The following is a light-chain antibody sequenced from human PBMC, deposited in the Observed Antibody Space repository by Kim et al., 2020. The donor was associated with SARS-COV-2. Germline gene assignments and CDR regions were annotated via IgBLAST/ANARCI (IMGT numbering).Light chain of an antibody. CDR1: QGFNTIF. CDR2: GAS. Sequence: IQLTQSPSSLSASVGDRVSITCRASQGFNTIFLAWYQQKAGKAPTLLIYGASTLQSGVPSRFSGSGSGTDFTLTISSLQPEDFATYYCQQFYTYPYTFGQGTKLEI. V-gene: IGKV1-9*01. J-gene: IGKJ2*01. CDR3: QQFYTYPYT.